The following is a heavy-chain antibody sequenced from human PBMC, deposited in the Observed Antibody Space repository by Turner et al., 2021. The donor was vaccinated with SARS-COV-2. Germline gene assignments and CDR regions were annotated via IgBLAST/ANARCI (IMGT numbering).Heavy chain of an antibody. CDR3: ARFGYYDILTGYSLTYYFDY. Sequence: QVQLQESGPGLVKPSETLSLTCTVSGGSISRYYWSWIRQPPGKGLEWIGYIYDSGSTNYNPSLKSRVTISVDTSKNQFSLKLSSVTAADTAVYYCARFGYYDILTGYSLTYYFDYWGQGTLVTVSS. J-gene: IGHJ4*02. V-gene: IGHV4-59*01. CDR1: GGSISRYY. D-gene: IGHD3-9*01. CDR2: IYDSGST.